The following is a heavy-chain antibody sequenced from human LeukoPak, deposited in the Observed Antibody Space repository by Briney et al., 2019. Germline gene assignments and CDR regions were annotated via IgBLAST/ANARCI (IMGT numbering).Heavy chain of an antibody. J-gene: IGHJ5*02. D-gene: IGHD3-10*01. CDR2: INSDGSST. Sequence: GGSLRLSCAASGFTFSSYWMHWVRQPPGKGLVWVSRINSDGSSTSYADYVKGRLTISRDNATNTLYLQMSSLSAEDPAVHYCAVEGSGSQFDPWGQGTLVTVSS. CDR3: AVEGSGSQFDP. V-gene: IGHV3-74*01. CDR1: GFTFSSYW.